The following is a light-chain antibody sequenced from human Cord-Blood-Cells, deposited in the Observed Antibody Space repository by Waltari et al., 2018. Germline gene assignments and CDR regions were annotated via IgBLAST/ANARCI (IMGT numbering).Light chain of an antibody. CDR3: QQRSNWPPWT. J-gene: IGKJ1*01. V-gene: IGKV3-11*01. CDR1: QSDSSY. CDR2: DAS. Sequence: IVLTQSPATLSLSQRERATLSCRASQSDSSYEAWYQKKPVQAPRILIYDASNWATGIPARFSGSGSGTDFTLTISSLEPEDLAVYYCQQRSNWPPWTFGQGTKVEIK.